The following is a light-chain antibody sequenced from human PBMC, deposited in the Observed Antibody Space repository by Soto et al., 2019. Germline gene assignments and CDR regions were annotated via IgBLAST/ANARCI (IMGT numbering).Light chain of an antibody. V-gene: IGLV1-47*02. CDR1: SSNIGSNSVY. CDR3: AAWDDRRSGPV. J-gene: IGLJ3*02. CDR2: DNN. Sequence: QSVLTQPPSASGTPGQRVTISCSGSSSNIGSNSVYVYWYQQVPGTAPKLLIYDNNQRPSGVPDRFSGSKSGTSASLAISGLRSEDEADYYCAAWDDRRSGPVFGGGTKLTVL.